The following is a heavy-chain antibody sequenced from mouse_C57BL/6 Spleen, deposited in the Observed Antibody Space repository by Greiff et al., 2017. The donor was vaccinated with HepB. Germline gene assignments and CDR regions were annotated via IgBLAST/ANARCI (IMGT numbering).Heavy chain of an antibody. D-gene: IGHD1-1*01. CDR3: ARHYGSTYYYAMDY. CDR1: GFTFSSYG. J-gene: IGHJ4*01. V-gene: IGHV5-6*01. Sequence: EVQVVESGGDLVKPGGSLKLSCAASGFTFSSYGMSWVRQTPDKRLEWVATISSGGSYTYYPDSVKGRFTISRDNAKNTLYLQMSSLKSEDTAMYYCARHYGSTYYYAMDYWGQGTSVTVSS. CDR2: ISSGGSYT.